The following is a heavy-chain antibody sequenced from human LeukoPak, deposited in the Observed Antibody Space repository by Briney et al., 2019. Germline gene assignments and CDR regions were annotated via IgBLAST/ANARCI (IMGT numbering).Heavy chain of an antibody. CDR3: AKSGDFWSGSRPGNAFDI. CDR2: ISGSGGST. J-gene: IGHJ3*02. D-gene: IGHD3-3*01. CDR1: GFTFSSYA. Sequence: PGGSLRLSCAASGFTFSSYAMSWVRQAPGKGLEWVSAISGSGGSTYYADSVKGRFTISRDNSKNTPYLQMNSLRAEDTAVYYCAKSGDFWSGSRPGNAFDIWGQGTMVTVSS. V-gene: IGHV3-23*01.